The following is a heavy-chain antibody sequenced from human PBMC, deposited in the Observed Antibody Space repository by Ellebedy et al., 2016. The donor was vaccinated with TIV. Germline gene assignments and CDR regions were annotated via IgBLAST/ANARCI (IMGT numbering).Heavy chain of an antibody. J-gene: IGHJ4*02. Sequence: GESLKISXAASGFPFSNYAMTWIRQAPGKGLEWVSSINNGGGSTYYSESVKGRFTISRDNSKKTLCLQMNSLRAEDTAVYYCAKTDWFAPCDYWGQGTLVTVSS. V-gene: IGHV3-23*01. CDR3: AKTDWFAPCDY. CDR1: GFPFSNYA. CDR2: INNGGGST. D-gene: IGHD3-9*01.